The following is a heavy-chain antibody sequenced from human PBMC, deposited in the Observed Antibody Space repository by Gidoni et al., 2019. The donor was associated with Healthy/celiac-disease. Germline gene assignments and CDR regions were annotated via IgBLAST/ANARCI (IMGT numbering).Heavy chain of an antibody. CDR3: ARQGYYYGSGSYYHHFDY. Sequence: STYYNPSLKSRVTISVDTSKNQFSLKLSSVTAADTAVYYCARQGYYYGSGSYYHHFDYWGQGTLVTVSS. D-gene: IGHD3-10*01. V-gene: IGHV4-39*01. CDR2: ST. J-gene: IGHJ4*02.